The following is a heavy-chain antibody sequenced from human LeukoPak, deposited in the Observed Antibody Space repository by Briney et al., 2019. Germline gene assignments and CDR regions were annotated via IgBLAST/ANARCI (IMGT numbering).Heavy chain of an antibody. CDR1: GGSISSSSYY. D-gene: IGHD3-3*01. CDR2: IYYSGGT. Sequence: SETLSLTCTVSGGSISSSSYYWGWIRQPPGKGLEWIGSIYYSGGTYYNPSLKSRVTISVDTSKNQFSLKLSSVTAANTAVYYCARGDFWSGHYNWFDPWGQGTLVTVSS. V-gene: IGHV4-39*01. J-gene: IGHJ5*02. CDR3: ARGDFWSGHYNWFDP.